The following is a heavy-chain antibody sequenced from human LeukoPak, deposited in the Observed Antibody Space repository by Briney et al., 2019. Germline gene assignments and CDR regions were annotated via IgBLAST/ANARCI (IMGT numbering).Heavy chain of an antibody. Sequence: GGSLRLSCAASGFTVSINYMSWVRQAPGKGLEWVSVIYSGGSTYYADSVKGRFTISRHNSKNTLYLQMNSLRAEDTAVYYCAREEGVRGSHRAFDIWGQGTMVTVSS. CDR1: GFTVSINY. CDR3: AREEGVRGSHRAFDI. V-gene: IGHV3-53*04. CDR2: IYSGGST. J-gene: IGHJ3*02. D-gene: IGHD5-12*01.